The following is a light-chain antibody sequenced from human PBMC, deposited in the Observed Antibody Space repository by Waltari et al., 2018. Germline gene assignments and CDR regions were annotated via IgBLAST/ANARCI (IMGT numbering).Light chain of an antibody. CDR3: QQYGSSPLT. Sequence: EIVLTQSPGTLSLSPGERATLSCRASQSVRSNLLAWYQQQPVQAPTLLIYGASSTATGIPDRFGGSGSGTDFTLTISRLEPEDYAVYYCQQYGSSPLTFGGGTKVEIK. V-gene: IGKV3-20*01. CDR2: GAS. CDR1: QSVRSNL. J-gene: IGKJ4*01.